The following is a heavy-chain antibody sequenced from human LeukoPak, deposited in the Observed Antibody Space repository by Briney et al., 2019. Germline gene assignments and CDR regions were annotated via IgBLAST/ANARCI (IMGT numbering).Heavy chain of an antibody. CDR1: SGSISSYY. Sequence: SETLSLTCTVSSGSISSYYWSWIRQPPGKGLEWIGYIYYSGSTNYNPSLKSRVTISVDTSKNQFSLKLSSVTAADTAVYYCARREYCTNGVCYRNAFDIWGQGTMVTVSS. J-gene: IGHJ3*02. CDR2: IYYSGST. V-gene: IGHV4-59*01. D-gene: IGHD2-8*01. CDR3: ARREYCTNGVCYRNAFDI.